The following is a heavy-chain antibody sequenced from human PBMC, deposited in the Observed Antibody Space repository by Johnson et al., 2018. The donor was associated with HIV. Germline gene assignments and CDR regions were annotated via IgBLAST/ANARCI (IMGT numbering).Heavy chain of an antibody. Sequence: VQLVESGGGLVQRGGSLRLSCVASGVTVSNNYMIWVRQAPGKGLAWVSVIYSGGKTYYADSVKGRFTISRDNSKNTLYLQMNSLRAEDTAVYYCARDRGGSYGSGSYYGREYAFDIWGQGTMVTVSS. D-gene: IGHD3-10*01. J-gene: IGHJ3*02. CDR2: IYSGGKT. CDR1: GVTVSNNY. CDR3: ARDRGGSYGSGSYYGREYAFDI. V-gene: IGHV3-66*02.